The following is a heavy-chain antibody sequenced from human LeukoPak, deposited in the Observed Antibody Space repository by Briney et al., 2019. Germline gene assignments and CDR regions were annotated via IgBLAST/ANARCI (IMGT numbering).Heavy chain of an antibody. J-gene: IGHJ4*02. V-gene: IGHV1-18*01. CDR3: ARDLGEIEMAAIFFDY. CDR2: ISAYNGKI. D-gene: IGHD5-24*01. Sequence: AASVKASCKASGYTFTDFGISWVRQAPGQGLEWMGWISAYNGKIKYAQNLQGKVTMTTDISTSTAYMELRSLRSDDTAVYYCARDLGEIEMAAIFFDYWGQGTLVTVSS. CDR1: GYTFTDFG.